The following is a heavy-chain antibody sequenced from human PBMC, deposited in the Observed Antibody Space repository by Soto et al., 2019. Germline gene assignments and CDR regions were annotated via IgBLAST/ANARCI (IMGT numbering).Heavy chain of an antibody. CDR3: ARAYNTNGLHAFDI. CDR2: IYSSGNT. CDR1: GGSTSSYY. J-gene: IGHJ3*02. V-gene: IGHV4-4*07. D-gene: IGHD2-8*01. Sequence: SETLSLTCTVSGGSTSSYYWSWIRQPAGKGLEWIGRIYSSGNTNYNPSLKSRVTMSVDTSKNQFSLKLSSVTAADTAVYYCARAYNTNGLHAFDIWGQGTMVTVSS.